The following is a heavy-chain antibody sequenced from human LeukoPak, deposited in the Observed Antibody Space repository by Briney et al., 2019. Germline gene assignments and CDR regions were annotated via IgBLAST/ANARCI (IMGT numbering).Heavy chain of an antibody. V-gene: IGHV4-31*03. CDR1: GGSIRIGGYY. J-gene: IGHJ4*02. CDR2: VYYSGDT. Sequence: SETLSLTCTVSGGSIRIGGYYWSWIRQRPGKGLESIGSVYYSGDTYNNPSLKSRLTISVDTSKNQFSLELSSVTAADTAVYYCARAKLYCSGGTCYSVWYFDYWGQGTLVTVSS. CDR3: ARAKLYCSGGTCYSVWYFDY. D-gene: IGHD2-15*01.